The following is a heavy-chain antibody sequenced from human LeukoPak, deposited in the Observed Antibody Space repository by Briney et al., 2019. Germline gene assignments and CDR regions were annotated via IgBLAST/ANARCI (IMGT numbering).Heavy chain of an antibody. CDR1: GFTFGDYA. V-gene: IGHV3-49*03. Sequence: GGSLRLSCPASGFTFGDYAMSWFRQAPGKGLEWVGFIRSKAYGGTTEYAASVKGRFTISRDDSKRIAYLQMNSLKTEDTAVYYCSRPNYSSGHGNDAYHIWGQGTMVTVSS. CDR2: IRSKAYGGTT. D-gene: IGHD6-19*01. CDR3: SRPNYSSGHGNDAYHI. J-gene: IGHJ3*02.